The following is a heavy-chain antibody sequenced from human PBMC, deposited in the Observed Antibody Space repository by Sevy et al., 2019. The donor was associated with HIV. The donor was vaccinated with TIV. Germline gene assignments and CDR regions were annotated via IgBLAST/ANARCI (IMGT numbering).Heavy chain of an antibody. J-gene: IGHJ4*02. CDR3: ARGLSQFYY. CDR2: IIHSGST. V-gene: IGHV4-34*01. CDR1: GESFIGYY. Sequence: SETLSLTCAVYGESFIGYYWSWIRQPPGKGLEWIGEIIHSGSTNYNPSLKSRVTISVDTSKNQFSLKLSSVTAADTAVYYCARGLSQFYYWGQGTLVTVSS.